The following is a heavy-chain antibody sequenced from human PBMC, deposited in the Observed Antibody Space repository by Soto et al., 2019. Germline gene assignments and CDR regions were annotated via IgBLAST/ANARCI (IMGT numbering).Heavy chain of an antibody. D-gene: IGHD2-15*01. CDR1: GYSFTSYW. V-gene: IGHV5-51*01. CDR2: IYPGDSDT. J-gene: IGHJ5*02. Sequence: PVESLKISCKGSGYSFTSYWIGWVRQMPGKGLEWMGIIYPGDSDTRYSPSFQGQVTISADKSISTAYLQWSSLKASDTAMYYCARQRYCSGGSCFVPSWFDPWGQGTLVTVSS. CDR3: ARQRYCSGGSCFVPSWFDP.